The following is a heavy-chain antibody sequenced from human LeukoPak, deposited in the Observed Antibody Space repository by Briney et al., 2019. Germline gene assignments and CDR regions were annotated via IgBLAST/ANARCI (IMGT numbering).Heavy chain of an antibody. CDR2: ISGSGGST. V-gene: IGHV3-23*01. CDR3: ATGGHYVWGSYRTYYFDY. D-gene: IGHD3-16*02. J-gene: IGHJ4*02. Sequence: GGSLRLSCAASGFTFSSYAMSWVRQAPGKGLEWVSAISGSGGSTYYADSVKGRFTISRDNSKNTLYLQMNSLRAEDTAVYYCATGGHYVWGSYRTYYFDYWGQGTLVTVSS. CDR1: GFTFSSYA.